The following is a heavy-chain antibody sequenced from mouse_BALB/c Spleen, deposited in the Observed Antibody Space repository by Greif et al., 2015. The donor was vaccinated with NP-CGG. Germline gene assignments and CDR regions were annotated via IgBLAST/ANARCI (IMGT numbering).Heavy chain of an antibody. CDR3: FPMITTNGFAY. Sequence: EVQLQQSGPELVKPGASVKISCKASGYSFTGYYMHWVKQSHGNSLDWIGYIYPYNGVSSYNQKFKGKATLTVDKSSSTAYMELRSLTSEDSAVYYCFPMITTNGFAYWGQGTLVTVSA. V-gene: IGHV1-31*01. CDR1: GYSFTGYY. J-gene: IGHJ3*01. CDR2: IYPYNGVS. D-gene: IGHD2-4*01.